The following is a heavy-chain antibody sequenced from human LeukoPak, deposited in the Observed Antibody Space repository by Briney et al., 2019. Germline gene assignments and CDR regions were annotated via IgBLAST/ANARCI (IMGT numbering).Heavy chain of an antibody. V-gene: IGHV1-2*02. CDR3: AREPHSXXYXAGL. CDR1: GYTFTSYY. Sequence: AXGYTFTSYYMHWVRQAPGQGLEWMGWINPNSGGTNYAQKFQGRVTMTRDTSISTAYMELSRLRCDDTAVYYCAREPHSXXYXAGLWGXGTLVTVSS. J-gene: IGHJ4*02. D-gene: IGHD1-26*01. CDR2: INPNSGGT.